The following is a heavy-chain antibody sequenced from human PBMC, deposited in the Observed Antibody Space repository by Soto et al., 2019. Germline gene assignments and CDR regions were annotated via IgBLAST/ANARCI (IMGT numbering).Heavy chain of an antibody. D-gene: IGHD2-15*01. CDR3: AKDMGQVVYYYYGMDV. CDR1: GFTFDDYA. J-gene: IGHJ6*02. Sequence: GGSLRLSCAASGFTFDDYAMHWVRQAPGKGLEWVSGISWNSGSIGYADSVKGRFTISRDNAKNSLYLQMNSLRAEDTALYYCAKDMGQVVYYYYGMDVWGQGTRVTVSS. V-gene: IGHV3-9*01. CDR2: ISWNSGSI.